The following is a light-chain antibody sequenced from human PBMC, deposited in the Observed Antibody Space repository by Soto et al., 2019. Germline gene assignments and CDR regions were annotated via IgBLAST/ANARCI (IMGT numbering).Light chain of an antibody. CDR3: AAWDDSLSGDVV. CDR2: RNN. J-gene: IGLJ2*01. V-gene: IGLV1-47*01. Sequence: QSVLTQPPSASGTPGQRGTISCSGSSSNIGSNYVYWYQQLPGTAPKLLIYRNNQRPSGVPDRFSGSKSGTSASLAISGLRSEDEADYYCAAWDDSLSGDVVFGGGTKVTVL. CDR1: SSNIGSNY.